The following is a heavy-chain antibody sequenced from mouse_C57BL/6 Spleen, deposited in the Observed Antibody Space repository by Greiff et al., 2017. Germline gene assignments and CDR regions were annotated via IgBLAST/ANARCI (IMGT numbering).Heavy chain of an antibody. D-gene: IGHD2-1*01. CDR3: ARSEEGRNSGYFDY. Sequence: VQLQQPGAELVRPGSSVKLSCKASGYTFTSYWMHWVKQRPIQGLEWIGNIDPSGSDTHYNQKFKDKATLTVDKSSSTTYMQLSSLASEDFAVDDSARSEEGRNSGYFDYWGKGTTLTVSS. CDR1: GYTFTSYW. V-gene: IGHV1-52*01. CDR2: IDPSGSDT. J-gene: IGHJ2*01.